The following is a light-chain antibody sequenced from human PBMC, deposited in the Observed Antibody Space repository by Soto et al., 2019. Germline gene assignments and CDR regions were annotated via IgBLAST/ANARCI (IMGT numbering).Light chain of an antibody. V-gene: IGKV3-20*01. J-gene: IGKJ5*01. Sequence: ELVLTQSPGTLSLSPGERATLSCRASQSVSSSYLAWYPQKPGQAPRLLIYGASSRATGIPDRFSGSGSGTDFTLTISRLEPEDFAVYYCQQHGSSPPITFGQGTRLEIK. CDR2: GAS. CDR3: QQHGSSPPIT. CDR1: QSVSSSY.